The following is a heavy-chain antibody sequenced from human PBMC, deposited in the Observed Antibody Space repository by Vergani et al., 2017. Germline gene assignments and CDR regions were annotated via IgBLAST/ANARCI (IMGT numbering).Heavy chain of an antibody. V-gene: IGHV3-30*02. Sequence: VQLVESGGGVVQPGGSLRLSCAASGFTFSTYGMHWVRQAPGKGLQWVAFIRYDGSNKYYADSVKGRFTISRDNSKNTLYLQMNSLRAEDTAVYYCAKDDPYGSGSYYNGPLLFDPWGQGTLVTVSS. CDR2: IRYDGSNK. J-gene: IGHJ5*02. CDR1: GFTFSTYG. CDR3: AKDDPYGSGSYYNGPLLFDP. D-gene: IGHD3-10*01.